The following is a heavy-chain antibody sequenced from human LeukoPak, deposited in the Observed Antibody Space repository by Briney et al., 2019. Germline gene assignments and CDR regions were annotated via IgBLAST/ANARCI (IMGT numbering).Heavy chain of an antibody. CDR3: ARDSVAGNYFGY. Sequence: SQTLSLTCAISGDSVSSNSATWNWIRQSPSRGLEWLGRTYYRSKWFNDYALSVKSRITINPDTSKNQFSLHLNSVTPEDTAVYYCARDSVAGNYFGYWGQGTLVTVSS. J-gene: IGHJ4*02. CDR1: GDSVSSNSAT. CDR2: TYYRSKWFN. V-gene: IGHV6-1*01. D-gene: IGHD6-19*01.